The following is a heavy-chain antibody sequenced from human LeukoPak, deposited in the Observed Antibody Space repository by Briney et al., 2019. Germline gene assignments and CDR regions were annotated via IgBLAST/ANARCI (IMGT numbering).Heavy chain of an antibody. Sequence: GGSLRLSCAASGFTFSNSWMHWVRQAPGKGLLWVPRINTDGTSTNYADSVKGRFTISRDNAKDALYLEMNSPRGEDTAVYYCVRGLVGANDYWGPGTLVTVSS. D-gene: IGHD1-26*01. CDR1: GFTFSNSW. CDR2: INTDGTST. V-gene: IGHV3-74*01. J-gene: IGHJ4*02. CDR3: VRGLVGANDY.